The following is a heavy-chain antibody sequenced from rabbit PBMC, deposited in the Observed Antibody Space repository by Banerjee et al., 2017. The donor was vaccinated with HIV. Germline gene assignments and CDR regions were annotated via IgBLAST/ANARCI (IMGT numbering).Heavy chain of an antibody. J-gene: IGHJ4*01. Sequence: QSLEESGGDLVQPEGSLTLTCKASGLDFTNNYVMCWVRQAPGKGLEWIACIWTNSGGTWYASWVNGRFTISRSTSLNTVTLQMTSLTAADTATYFCVRESGWSLNLWGQGTLVPS. CDR3: VRESGWSLNL. V-gene: IGHV1S43*01. D-gene: IGHD1-1*01. CDR2: IWTNSGGT. CDR1: GLDFTNNYV.